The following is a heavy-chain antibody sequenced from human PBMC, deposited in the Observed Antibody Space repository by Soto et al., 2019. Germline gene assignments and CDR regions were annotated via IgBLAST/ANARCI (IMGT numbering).Heavy chain of an antibody. D-gene: IGHD3-10*01. CDR1: GGSIASDDYY. CDR3: ARVLYYGSGTSDL. V-gene: IGHV4-30-4*01. CDR2: IYYSGST. Sequence: SETLSLTCTVSGGSIASDDYYWSWIRQPPGKGLEWIGYIYYSGSTYYNPSLKSRVTISVDTSKNQFSLKLSSVTTADTAVYYCARVLYYGSGTSDLWGQGTLVTVSS. J-gene: IGHJ5*02.